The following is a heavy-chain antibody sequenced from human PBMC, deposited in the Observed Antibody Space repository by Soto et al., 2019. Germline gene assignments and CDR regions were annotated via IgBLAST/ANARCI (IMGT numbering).Heavy chain of an antibody. CDR3: ARCVTATLYYYYGMDV. CDR2: IIPIFGTA. CDR1: GGTLSSYA. D-gene: IGHD2-21*02. J-gene: IGHJ6*02. Sequence: SVKVCCKSSGGTLSSYAVVWVRQAPGQGLEWMGGIIPIFGTANYAQKFQDRVTITADKSTSTAYMELSSLRSEDTAVYYCARCVTATLYYYYGMDVWGQGTTVTVSS. V-gene: IGHV1-69*06.